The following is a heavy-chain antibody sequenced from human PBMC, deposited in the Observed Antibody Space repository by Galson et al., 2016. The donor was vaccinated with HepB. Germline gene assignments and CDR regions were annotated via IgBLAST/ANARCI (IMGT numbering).Heavy chain of an antibody. CDR1: GFSLTTSGMR. CDR3: AHRGITGVTDFDY. D-gene: IGHD1-20*01. Sequence: PALVKPTQTLTLTCTFSGFSLTTSGMRVAWIRQPPGKALEWLGRIDWDDDKRYSPSLKNRLTITKDTSKNQVVLTMTNMDPVDTATYFCAHRGITGVTDFDYWGPGTLVTVSS. V-gene: IGHV2-5*08. CDR2: IDWDDDK. J-gene: IGHJ4*02.